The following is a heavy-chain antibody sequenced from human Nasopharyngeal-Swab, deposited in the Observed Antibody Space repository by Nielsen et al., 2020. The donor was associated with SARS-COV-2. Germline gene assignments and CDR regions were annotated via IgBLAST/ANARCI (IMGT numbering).Heavy chain of an antibody. Sequence: ASVKVSCKASGYTFTNYLMHWVRQAPGQGLEWMGMINPSDGITTYAQRFQGRVTMTRDTSTSTVYMELNTLRSEDTAVYFCAREQSVTTSILGNYFDFWGQGTLVTVSS. D-gene: IGHD4-17*01. V-gene: IGHV1-46*01. CDR1: GYTFTNYL. CDR2: INPSDGIT. CDR3: AREQSVTTSILGNYFDF. J-gene: IGHJ4*02.